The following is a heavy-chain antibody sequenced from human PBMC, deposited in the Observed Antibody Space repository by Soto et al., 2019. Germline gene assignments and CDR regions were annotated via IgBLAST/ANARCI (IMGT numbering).Heavy chain of an antibody. CDR1: GGSISSGGYS. J-gene: IGHJ4*02. CDR3: ARGQVVAAQH. V-gene: IGHV4-30-2*01. D-gene: IGHD2-15*01. Sequence: PSETLSLTCGVSGGSISSGGYSWSWIRQPPGKGLEWIGYIYHSGSTYYNPSLKSRVTISVDRSKNQFSLKLSSVTAADTAVYYCARGQVVAAQHWGQGTLVTRLL. CDR2: IYHSGST.